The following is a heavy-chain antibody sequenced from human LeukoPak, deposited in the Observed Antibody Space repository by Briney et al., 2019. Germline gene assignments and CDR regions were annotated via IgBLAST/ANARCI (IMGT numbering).Heavy chain of an antibody. V-gene: IGHV4-39*01. CDR2: IYYSGST. CDR1: GGSISSTSYY. J-gene: IGHJ4*02. CDR3: ASVMLGIVGATIGYFDY. Sequence: SETLSLTCTVSGGSISSTSYYWGWIRQPPGKGLEWIGSIYYSGSTYYNPSLKSRVTISVDTSKNQFSLKLSSVTAADTAVYYCASVMLGIVGATIGYFDYWGQGTLVTVSS. D-gene: IGHD1-26*01.